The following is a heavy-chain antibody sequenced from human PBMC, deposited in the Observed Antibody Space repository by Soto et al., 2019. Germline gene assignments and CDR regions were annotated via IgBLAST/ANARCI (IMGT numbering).Heavy chain of an antibody. D-gene: IGHD3-3*01. J-gene: IGHJ3*02. CDR1: GYTFTSYA. Sequence: GASVKVSSKASGYTFTSYALNWVRQATGQGLACMGWMTPTRGNTRYAQKFQGRVTRTRNTSISTAYRELSSLRSEDTAVYYCASPARNYDFWSGYSFDIWGQGTMVTVSS. CDR2: MTPTRGNT. CDR3: ASPARNYDFWSGYSFDI. V-gene: IGHV1-8*01.